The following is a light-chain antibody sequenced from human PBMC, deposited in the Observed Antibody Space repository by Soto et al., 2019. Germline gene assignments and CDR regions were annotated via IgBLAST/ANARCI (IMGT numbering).Light chain of an antibody. CDR3: QQRNSYPRT. Sequence: DIQMSQSPSTLSASVGDRVTIACRASQCINIFLAWFQQKPGKAPNLLISAASTLQSGVPSRFSGSGSETEFTLTNTSLQPEDSATYYCQQRNSYPRTFGQGTKVDIK. J-gene: IGKJ2*01. CDR2: AAS. CDR1: QCINIF. V-gene: IGKV1-9*01.